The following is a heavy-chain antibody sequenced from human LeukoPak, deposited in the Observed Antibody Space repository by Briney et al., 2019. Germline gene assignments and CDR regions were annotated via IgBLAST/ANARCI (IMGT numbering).Heavy chain of an antibody. CDR1: GYTFTGYY. D-gene: IGHD1-1*01. V-gene: IGHV1-2*02. CDR3: ARPTRRTTYYFDY. Sequence: ASVKVSCKASGYTFTGYYMHWVRQAPGQGLEWMGWINPNSGGTNYAQKFQGRVTMTRDTSISTAYMELSRLRSDDTAVYYCARPTRRTTYYFDYWAREPWSPSPQ. J-gene: IGHJ4*02. CDR2: INPNSGGT.